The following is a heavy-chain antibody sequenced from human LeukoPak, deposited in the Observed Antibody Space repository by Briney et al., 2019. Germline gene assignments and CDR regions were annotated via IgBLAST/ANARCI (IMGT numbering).Heavy chain of an antibody. J-gene: IGHJ4*02. CDR2: IIPIFGTA. V-gene: IGHV1-69*05. CDR1: GGTFSSYA. D-gene: IGHD3-22*01. Sequence: ASVKVSYKASGGTFSSYAISWVRQAPGQGLEWMGGIIPIFGTANYAQKFQGRVTITTDESTSTAYMELSSLRSEDTAVYYCARERDSSGYYYYWGQGTLVTVSS. CDR3: ARERDSSGYYYY.